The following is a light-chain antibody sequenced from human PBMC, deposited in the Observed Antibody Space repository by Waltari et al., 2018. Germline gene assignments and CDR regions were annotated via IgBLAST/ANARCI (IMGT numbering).Light chain of an antibody. CDR2: GNT. J-gene: IGLJ3*02. V-gene: IGLV1-40*01. CDR1: GSHIGEGLD. CDR3: QSFDNSLSVV. Sequence: QSVLTQPPSVSGAPGQRVTIPSTGSGSHIGEGLDFHWYQHPPGTAPKLLIYGNTIRPSGVPDRFSGSKSGTSASLAITGLQAEDEADYYCQSFDNSLSVVFGGGTKLTVL.